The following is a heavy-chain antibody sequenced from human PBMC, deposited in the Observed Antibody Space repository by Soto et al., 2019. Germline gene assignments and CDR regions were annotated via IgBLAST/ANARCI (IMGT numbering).Heavy chain of an antibody. V-gene: IGHV1-69*01. D-gene: IGHD3-22*01. CDR2: IIPVFGLV. Sequence: QVHLLLQSGAEVKKPGSSVKVSCKASGGTPSNSAISWVRQAPGQGLEWRGGIIPVFGLVKYAQNFQGRGKITADESTNTAYMELSGLRPEDTAVYYCAGGRIVVVGSRAYYGMDVWGQGTTVTVSS. J-gene: IGHJ6*02. CDR1: GGTPSNSA. CDR3: AGGRIVVVGSRAYYGMDV.